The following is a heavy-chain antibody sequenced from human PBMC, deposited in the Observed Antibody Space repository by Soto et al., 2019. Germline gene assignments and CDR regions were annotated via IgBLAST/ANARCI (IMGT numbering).Heavy chain of an antibody. Sequence: EVQVLESGGGLVQPGGSLSLSCAASGFTFSSYAMSWVRQAPGQGLEWVSAISGSGSNPYYADSGKGRFTISRDNSKNTLYLQMNSLIAEDPARYYFAKTASMTIRDGVAHWGQGTLGTFAS. D-gene: IGHD4-17*01. V-gene: IGHV3-23*01. CDR1: GFTFSSYA. J-gene: IGHJ4*02. CDR3: AKTASMTIRDGVAH. CDR2: ISGSGSNP.